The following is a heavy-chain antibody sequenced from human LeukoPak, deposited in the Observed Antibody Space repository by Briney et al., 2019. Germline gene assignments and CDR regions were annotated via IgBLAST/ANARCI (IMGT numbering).Heavy chain of an antibody. CDR2: IRYDGSNK. CDR3: AKDEYYYGSGSYLDV. Sequence: GGSLRLSCAVSEFIFSSYSINWVRQAPGKGLEWVAFIRYDGSNKYYADSVKGRFTISRDNSKNTLYLQMNSLRAEDTAVYYCAKDEYYYGSGSYLDVWGKGTTVTISS. V-gene: IGHV3-30*02. D-gene: IGHD3-10*01. CDR1: EFIFSSYS. J-gene: IGHJ6*04.